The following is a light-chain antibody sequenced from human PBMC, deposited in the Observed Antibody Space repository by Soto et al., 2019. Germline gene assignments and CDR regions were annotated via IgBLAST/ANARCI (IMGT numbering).Light chain of an antibody. CDR2: SAS. V-gene: IGKV1-39*01. Sequence: DIQMTQYPASVSASIGDTVTITCRASQDINVYLNWYQQKPGEVPKLLIYSASTLHSGVPSRFTGSGSETDFTLTIRSLQPEDFATYYSQHGHVAPYSFGQGTKVDIK. CDR1: QDINVY. J-gene: IGKJ2*03. CDR3: QHGHVAPYS.